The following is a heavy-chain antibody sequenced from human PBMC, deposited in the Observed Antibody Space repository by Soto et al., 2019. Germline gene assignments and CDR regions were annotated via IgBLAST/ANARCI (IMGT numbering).Heavy chain of an antibody. V-gene: IGHV3-33*01. CDR3: ARDATPVYMDV. D-gene: IGHD2-15*01. Sequence: GGSLRLSCAASGFTFSSYGMHWVRQAPGKGLEWVAVIWYDGSNKYYADSVKGRFTISRDNSKNTLYLQMNSLRAEDTAVYYCARDATPVYMDVWGQGTTVTVSS. J-gene: IGHJ6*02. CDR1: GFTFSSYG. CDR2: IWYDGSNK.